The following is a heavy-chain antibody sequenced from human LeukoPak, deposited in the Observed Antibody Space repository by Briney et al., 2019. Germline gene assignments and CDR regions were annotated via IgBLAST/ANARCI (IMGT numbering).Heavy chain of an antibody. J-gene: IGHJ4*02. CDR3: AKGPAKGSPYYFDY. CDR2: ISGGSANK. CDR1: GFTLSSYA. Sequence: GGSLRLSWSASGFTLSSYAVRWLRPAPGKGLELLSGISGGSANKYYADSVKGSFTISRDNSKNTLYLQMNSLRAEDTAVYYCAKGPAKGSPYYFDYWGQGTLVTVSS. V-gene: IGHV3-23*01. D-gene: IGHD4/OR15-4a*01.